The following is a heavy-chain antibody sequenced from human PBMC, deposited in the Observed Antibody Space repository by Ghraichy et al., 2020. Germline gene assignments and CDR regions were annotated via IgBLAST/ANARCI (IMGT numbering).Heavy chain of an antibody. J-gene: IGHJ6*03. CDR3: ARVVVVPAAMAFYYYYYMDV. D-gene: IGHD2-2*01. V-gene: IGHV4-61*01. CDR2: IYYSGST. Sequence: SETLSLTCTVSGGSVSSGSYYWSWIRQPPRKGLEWIGYIYYSGSTNYNPSLKSRVTISVDTSKNQFSLKLSSVTAADTAVYYCARVVVVPAAMAFYYYYYMDVWGKGTAVTVSS. CDR1: GGSVSSGSYY.